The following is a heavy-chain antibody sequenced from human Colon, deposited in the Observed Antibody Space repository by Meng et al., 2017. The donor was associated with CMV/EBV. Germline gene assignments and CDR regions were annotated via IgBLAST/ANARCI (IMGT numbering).Heavy chain of an antibody. J-gene: IGHJ4*02. CDR1: GGSFSPYY. D-gene: IGHD3-10*01. CDR3: ARGGGTPIRGVLPFDF. CDR2: IDHTGST. Sequence: QAQLQQWGAGLLKPSETLSLTCALYGGSFSPYYWSWIRQSPGKGLEWIAEIDHTGSTNYNPSLKSRVTISIDTSNSHFSLNLTSATAADTAVYYCARGGGTPIRGVLPFDFWGQGTLVTVSS. V-gene: IGHV4-34*01.